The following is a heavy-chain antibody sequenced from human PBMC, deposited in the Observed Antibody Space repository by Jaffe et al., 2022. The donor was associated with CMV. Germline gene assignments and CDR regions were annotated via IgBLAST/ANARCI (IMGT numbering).Heavy chain of an antibody. Sequence: QVQLQESGPGLVKPSETLSLTCTVSGGSISSYYWSWIRQPPGKGLEWIGYIYYSGSTNYNPSLKSRVTISVDTSKNQFSLKLSSVTAADTAVYYCARRRNCGGDCYDFDYWGQGTLVTVSS. CDR2: IYYSGST. J-gene: IGHJ4*02. V-gene: IGHV4-59*08. CDR3: ARRRNCGGDCYDFDY. D-gene: IGHD2-21*02. CDR1: GGSISSYY.